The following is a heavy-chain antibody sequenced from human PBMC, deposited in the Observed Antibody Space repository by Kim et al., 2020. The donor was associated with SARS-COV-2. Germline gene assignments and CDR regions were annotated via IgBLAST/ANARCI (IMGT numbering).Heavy chain of an antibody. D-gene: IGHD3-3*01. Sequence: RVTISLDTSKNQFSLKLSSVTAADTAVYYCARAPVIRITIFGVVIDYFDYWGQGTLVTVSS. CDR3: ARAPVIRITIFGVVIDYFDY. J-gene: IGHJ4*02. V-gene: IGHV4-31*02.